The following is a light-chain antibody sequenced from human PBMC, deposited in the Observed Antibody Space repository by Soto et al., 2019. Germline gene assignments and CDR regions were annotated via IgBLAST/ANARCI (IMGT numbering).Light chain of an antibody. CDR2: GAS. Sequence: EIVLTQSPGTLSLSPGERATLSCRARQSVSSNYLAWYQQKPGQAPRLLIYGASSRATGVPDRFSGSGSGTDFTLTISRLEPEDFTVYYCQQYGSSLTWTFGQGTKVEIK. J-gene: IGKJ1*01. CDR3: QQYGSSLTWT. CDR1: QSVSSNY. V-gene: IGKV3-20*01.